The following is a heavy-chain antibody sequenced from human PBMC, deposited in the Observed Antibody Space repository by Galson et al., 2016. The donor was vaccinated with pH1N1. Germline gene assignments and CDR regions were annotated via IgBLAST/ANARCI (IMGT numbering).Heavy chain of an antibody. CDR1: GYTFTNNH. J-gene: IGHJ4*02. V-gene: IGHV1-46*01. D-gene: IGHD3-16*01. CDR3: ARDGGGGRFFVDS. CDR2: IRPGGGST. Sequence: SVKVSCKASGYTFTNNHIHWVRQAPGQGLEWMGIIRPGGGSTKYAQNFQDRVTLTTDTSTSTVYMELNGVRYEDTAVYFCARDGGGGRFFVDSWGQGTLIAVSS.